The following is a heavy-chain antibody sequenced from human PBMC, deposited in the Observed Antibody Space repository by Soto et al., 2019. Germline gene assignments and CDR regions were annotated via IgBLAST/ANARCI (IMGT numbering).Heavy chain of an antibody. D-gene: IGHD5-18*01. CDR1: GFTFSSYG. CDR3: VSSYGSIHFDY. V-gene: IGHV3-30*03. CDR2: ISYDGSNK. Sequence: QVQLVESGGGVVQPGRSLRLSCAASGFTFSSYGMHWVRQAPGKGLEWVAVISYDGSNKYYADSVKGRFTISRDNSKNTLYLQMNSLRAEDTAGYYCVSSYGSIHFDYWGQGTLVTVSS. J-gene: IGHJ4*02.